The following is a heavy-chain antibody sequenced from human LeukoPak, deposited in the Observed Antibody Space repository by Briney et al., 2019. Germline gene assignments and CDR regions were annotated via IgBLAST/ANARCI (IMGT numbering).Heavy chain of an antibody. CDR3: ARYPPAYCGGDCYSP. D-gene: IGHD2-21*02. CDR2: IYYSGST. V-gene: IGHV4-59*01. CDR1: GGSISSYY. Sequence: SETLSLTCTVFGGSISSYYWSWIRQPPGKGLEWIGYIYYSGSTNYNPSLKSRVTISVDTSKNQFSLKLSSVTAADTAVYYCARYPPAYCGGDCYSPWGQGTLVTVSS. J-gene: IGHJ4*02.